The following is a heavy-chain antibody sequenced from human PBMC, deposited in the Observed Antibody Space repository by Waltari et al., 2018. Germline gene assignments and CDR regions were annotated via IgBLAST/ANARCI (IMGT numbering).Heavy chain of an antibody. Sequence: QVQLVQSGAEVKKPGASVKVSCQASGYTFPGSYMHWLRQAPGQGLEWMGWINPNSGGTNYAQKFQGRVTMTRDTSISTAYMELSRLRSDDTAVYYCAVLATVVTPFFDYWGQGTLVTVSS. CDR3: AVLATVVTPFFDY. CDR2: INPNSGGT. CDR1: GYTFPGSY. J-gene: IGHJ4*02. V-gene: IGHV1-2*02. D-gene: IGHD4-17*01.